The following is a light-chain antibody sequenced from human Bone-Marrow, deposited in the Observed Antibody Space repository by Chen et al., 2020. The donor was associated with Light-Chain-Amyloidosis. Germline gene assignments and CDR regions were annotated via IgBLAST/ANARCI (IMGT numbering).Light chain of an antibody. CDR3: QSADSSGTYEVI. CDR1: DLPTKY. CDR2: RDT. Sequence: SYELTQPPSVLGSPGQTARITCSGDDLPTKYAYWYQQKPGQAPVLVIHRDTERPSGFSERFSGSSSGTTATLTISGVQAEDEADYHCQSADSSGTYEVIFGGGTKLTVL. V-gene: IGLV3-25*03. J-gene: IGLJ2*01.